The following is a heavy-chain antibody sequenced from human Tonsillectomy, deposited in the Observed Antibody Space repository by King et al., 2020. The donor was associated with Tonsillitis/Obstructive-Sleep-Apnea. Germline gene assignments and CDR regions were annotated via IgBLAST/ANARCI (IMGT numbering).Heavy chain of an antibody. CDR1: GVSFSSYY. Sequence: VQLQQWGAGLLKPSETLSLTCAVYGVSFSSYYWSWIRQPPGKGLVWIGEINHSGSTNYYPSLKSRVTISVDTSKTHLSLTLRSVTAADTAEYYCERDPMVEQFVRADAFDIWGQGTMVTVSS. D-gene: IGHD6-6*01. CDR2: INHSGST. J-gene: IGHJ3*02. V-gene: IGHV4-34*01. CDR3: ERDPMVEQFVRADAFDI.